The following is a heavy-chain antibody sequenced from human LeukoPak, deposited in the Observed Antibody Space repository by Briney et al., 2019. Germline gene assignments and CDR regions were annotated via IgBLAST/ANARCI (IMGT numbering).Heavy chain of an antibody. J-gene: IGHJ4*02. Sequence: SETLSLTCTVSGYSISSGYYWGWIRQPPGKGLEWIGSIYHSGSTYYNPSLKSRVTISVDTSKNQFSLKLSSVTAAATAVYYCARVSQGLEDIVLMVYASGFDYWGQGTLVTVSS. V-gene: IGHV4-38-2*02. D-gene: IGHD2-8*01. CDR3: ARVSQGLEDIVLMVYASGFDY. CDR1: GYSISSGYY. CDR2: IYHSGST.